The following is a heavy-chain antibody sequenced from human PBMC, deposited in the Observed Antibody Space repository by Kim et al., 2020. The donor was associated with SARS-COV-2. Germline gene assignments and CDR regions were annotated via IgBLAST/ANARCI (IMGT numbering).Heavy chain of an antibody. D-gene: IGHD2-2*01. J-gene: IGHJ6*02. CDR1: GFTFSSYA. V-gene: IGHV3-23*01. CDR2: ISGSGGST. CDR3: AKGVRARYCSSTSCFSNYYYYGMDV. Sequence: GGSLRLSCAASGFTFSSYAMSWVRQAPGKGLEWVSAISGSGGSTYYADSVKGRFTISRDDSKNTLYLQMNSLRAEDTAVYYCAKGVRARYCSSTSCFSNYYYYGMDVWGQGTTVTVSS.